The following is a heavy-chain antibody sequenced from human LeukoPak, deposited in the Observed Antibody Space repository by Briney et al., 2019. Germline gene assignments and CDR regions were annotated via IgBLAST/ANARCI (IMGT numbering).Heavy chain of an antibody. CDR3: ARLGYYYESSGYKYWYFDL. J-gene: IGHJ2*01. Sequence: ASVKVSCNASGYTFTSYYMHWVRQAPGQGLEWMGIINPSGGSTSYAQKFQGRVTMTRDTSTSTVYMELSSLRSEDTAVYYCARLGYYYESSGYKYWYFDLWGRGTLVTVSS. D-gene: IGHD3-22*01. CDR2: INPSGGST. V-gene: IGHV1-46*01. CDR1: GYTFTSYY.